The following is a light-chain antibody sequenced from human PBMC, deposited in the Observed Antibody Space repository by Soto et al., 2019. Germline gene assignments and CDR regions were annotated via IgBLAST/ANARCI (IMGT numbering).Light chain of an antibody. CDR1: QSVSSNY. CDR2: GAS. V-gene: IGKV3-20*01. Sequence: EIVLTQSPGTLSLSPGERATLSCRASQSVSSNYLAWYQQKRGQAPRLLIYGASSRATGIPTRFSGSGSGKDFTLTISRLEAEDFAVYYCQQYDTSPRTFGQGTKVAI. J-gene: IGKJ1*01. CDR3: QQYDTSPRT.